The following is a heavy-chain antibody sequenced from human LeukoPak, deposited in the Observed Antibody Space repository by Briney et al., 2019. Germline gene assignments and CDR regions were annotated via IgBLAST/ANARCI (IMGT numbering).Heavy chain of an antibody. V-gene: IGHV3-30*02. J-gene: IGHJ4*02. CDR3: AKASGSGWYSNIDY. CDR2: IRYDGSNK. Sequence: GGSLRLSCAASGFTFSSYGMHWVRQAPGKGLEWVAFIRYDGSNKYYADSVKGRFTISRDNSKNTLYLQMNSLRAEDMALYYCAKASGSGWYSNIDYWGQGTLVTVSS. CDR1: GFTFSSYG. D-gene: IGHD6-19*01.